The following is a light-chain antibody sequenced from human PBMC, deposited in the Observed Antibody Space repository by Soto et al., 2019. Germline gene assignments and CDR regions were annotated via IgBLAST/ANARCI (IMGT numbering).Light chain of an antibody. CDR3: QQYNSYSS. V-gene: IGKV1-5*01. Sequence: DIQMTQSPSTLPASVGDRFTITCRSSQSISSWLAWYQQKPGKAPKLLIYDASSLESGVPSRFSGSGSGTEFTLTISSLQPDDFATYYCQQYNSYSSFGQGTRLEIK. CDR2: DAS. CDR1: QSISSW. J-gene: IGKJ5*01.